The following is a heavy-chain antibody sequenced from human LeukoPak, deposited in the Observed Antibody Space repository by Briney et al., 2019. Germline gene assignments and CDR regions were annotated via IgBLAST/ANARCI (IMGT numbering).Heavy chain of an antibody. CDR3: AREGDSAGWYRPAFRLLDY. CDR1: GYTFTSYG. D-gene: IGHD6-19*01. V-gene: IGHV1-18*01. Sequence: GASVKVSFKTSGYTFTSYGLYWVRQAPGQGLEWMGWISGYNAETNYARKFQGRVTMTTDTSMTTAYMELTSLTSDDTALYYCAREGDSAGWYRPAFRLLDYWGQGTMVTVSS. CDR2: ISGYNAET. J-gene: IGHJ4*02.